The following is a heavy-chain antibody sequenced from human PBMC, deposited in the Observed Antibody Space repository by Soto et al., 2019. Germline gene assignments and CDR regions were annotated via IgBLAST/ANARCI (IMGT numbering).Heavy chain of an antibody. CDR2: IIPILGIA. Sequence: QVQLVQSGAEVKKPGSSVKVSCKASGGTFSSYTISWVRQAPGQGLEWMGRIIPILGIAKYAQKFQGRVTITADKSTSTAYMELSSLRSEDTAVYYCASAGDWNDPSWFDPWGQGTLVTVSS. V-gene: IGHV1-69*02. CDR1: GGTFSSYT. CDR3: ASAGDWNDPSWFDP. D-gene: IGHD1-1*01. J-gene: IGHJ5*02.